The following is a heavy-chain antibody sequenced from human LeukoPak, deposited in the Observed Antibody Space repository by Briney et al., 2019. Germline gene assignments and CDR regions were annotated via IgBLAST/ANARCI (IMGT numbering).Heavy chain of an antibody. CDR2: IYHSGST. V-gene: IGHV4-4*02. D-gene: IGHD6-19*01. J-gene: IGHJ4*02. Sequence: SGTLSLTCVVCNGSISSSNWWSWVRQPPGKGLEWIGEIYHSGSTNYNPSLKSRVTISVDKSKNQFSLKLSSVTAADTAVYYCARAPSSGWYYFDYWGQGTLVTVSS. CDR3: ARAPSSGWYYFDY. CDR1: NGSISSSNW.